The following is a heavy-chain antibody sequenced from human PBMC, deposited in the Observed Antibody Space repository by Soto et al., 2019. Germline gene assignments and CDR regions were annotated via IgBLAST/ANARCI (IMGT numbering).Heavy chain of an antibody. V-gene: IGHV1-69*01. D-gene: IGHD2-21*02. J-gene: IGHJ6*02. CDR2: ILPIFSSR. Sequence: QVQLVQSGAEVKKPGSSVKVSCKTSRDTFNKYAFNWVRQAPGQGLEWMGWILPIFSSRNYAETFQCRATITADDSTSTAYRELRSLRFEDTAVYYCSRGETDLGVWGQGTTVTVSS. CDR3: SRGETDLGV. CDR1: RDTFNKYA.